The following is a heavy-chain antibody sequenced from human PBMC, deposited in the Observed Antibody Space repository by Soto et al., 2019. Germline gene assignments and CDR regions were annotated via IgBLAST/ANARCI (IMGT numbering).Heavy chain of an antibody. CDR2: IPSRGRP. CDR1: GASVAGGSYY. J-gene: IGHJ5*02. V-gene: IGHV4-30-4*01. Sequence: QVQLRESGPGLVKPSQTLSLTCSVSGASVAGGSYYWSWVRQPPGKGLEWIGYIPSRGRPYYNPSPTSGGTISADTYKNQLSRQLTSVTAADTALYYGASATHSGYDFGLWGQGTLVTVSS. D-gene: IGHD5-12*01. CDR3: ASATHSGYDFGL.